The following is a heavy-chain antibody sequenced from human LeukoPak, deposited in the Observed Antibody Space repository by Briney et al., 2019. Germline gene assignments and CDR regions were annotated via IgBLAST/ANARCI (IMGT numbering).Heavy chain of an antibody. D-gene: IGHD2-15*01. Sequence: GESLKISCKGSGYSITNYWIAWVRQMPGKGLEWMGIIYPADSDIRYSPSFQGQATISADKSISTAYLQWSSLKASDTAMYYCARQEYCSGGSCYTWFDPWGQGTLVTVSS. CDR1: GYSITNYW. CDR2: IYPADSDI. V-gene: IGHV5-51*01. CDR3: ARQEYCSGGSCYTWFDP. J-gene: IGHJ5*02.